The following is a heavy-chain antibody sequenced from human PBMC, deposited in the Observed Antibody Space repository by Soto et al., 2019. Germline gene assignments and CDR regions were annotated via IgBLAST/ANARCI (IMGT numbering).Heavy chain of an antibody. Sequence: QVQLQESGPGLVKPSQTLSLTCTVSGVSISSGGYYWSWIRQHPGKGLEWIGYIYYSGSTYYNPSLKSRVTISVDTSKNQFSLKLSSVTAADTAVYYCARGGYNWNQFDYWGQGTLVTVSS. D-gene: IGHD1-20*01. V-gene: IGHV4-31*03. CDR2: IYYSGST. CDR3: ARGGYNWNQFDY. J-gene: IGHJ4*02. CDR1: GVSISSGGYY.